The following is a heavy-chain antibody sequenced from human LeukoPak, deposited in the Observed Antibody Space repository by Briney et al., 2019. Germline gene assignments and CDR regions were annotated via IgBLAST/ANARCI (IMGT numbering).Heavy chain of an antibody. Sequence: GASLRLSCAASGFTFSSYSMNWVRQAPGKGLEWVSSISSSSSYIYYADSVKGRFTISRDNAKNSLYLQMNSLRAEDTAVYYCARDRQLRGGNWFDPWGQGTLVTVSS. CDR1: GFTFSSYS. D-gene: IGHD2-2*01. CDR2: ISSSSSYI. CDR3: ARDRQLRGGNWFDP. V-gene: IGHV3-21*01. J-gene: IGHJ5*02.